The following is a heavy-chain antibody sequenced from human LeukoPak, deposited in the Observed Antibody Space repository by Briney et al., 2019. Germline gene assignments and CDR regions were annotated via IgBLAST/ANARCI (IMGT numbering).Heavy chain of an antibody. CDR1: GYTFTGYQ. J-gene: IGHJ5*02. V-gene: IGHV1-2*02. CDR2: INPNSGGT. CDR3: ARGGVTYSSSSVHNWFDP. Sequence: GSVKVSCKASGYTFTGYQMQWVRQAPGQGLEWMGWINPNSGGTNYAQKFQGRVTMTRDTSISTAYMELSRLRSDDTAVYYCARGGVTYSSSSVHNWFDPWGQGTLVTVSS. D-gene: IGHD6-6*01.